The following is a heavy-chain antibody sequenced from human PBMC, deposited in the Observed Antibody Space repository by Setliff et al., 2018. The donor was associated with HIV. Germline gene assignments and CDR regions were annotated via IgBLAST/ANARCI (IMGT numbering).Heavy chain of an antibody. J-gene: IGHJ4*02. Sequence: SETLSLTCAVSGYSISSGYYWGWIRQPPGKGLEWIGSIYHSGSTYYNPSLKSRVTISVDTSKNQFSLSLTSVTAADTAVYYCARGVPLLPPHYWGQGTLVTVSS. CDR3: ARGVPLLPPHY. V-gene: IGHV4-38-2*01. CDR1: GYSISSGYY. D-gene: IGHD2-21*02. CDR2: IYHSGST.